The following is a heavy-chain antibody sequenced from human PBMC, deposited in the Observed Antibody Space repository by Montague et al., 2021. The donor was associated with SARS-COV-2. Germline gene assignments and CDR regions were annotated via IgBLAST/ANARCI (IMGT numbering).Heavy chain of an antibody. J-gene: IGHJ4*02. V-gene: IGHV3-23*03. Sequence: SLRLSWSASGFTFSSYAMSWVRQAPGKGLEWVSVIYSGCSSTYYADSVKGRFTISRDNSKNTLYLQMNSLRAEDTAVYYCAKDPHYDFWSGYYFDYWGQGTLVTVSS. CDR3: AKDPHYDFWSGYYFDY. CDR1: GFTFSSYA. D-gene: IGHD3-3*01. CDR2: IYSGCSST.